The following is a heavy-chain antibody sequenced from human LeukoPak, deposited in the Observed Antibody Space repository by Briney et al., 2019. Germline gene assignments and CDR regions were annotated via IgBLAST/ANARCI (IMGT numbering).Heavy chain of an antibody. V-gene: IGHV1-2*06. Sequence: ASVKVSCTASGYTFTSYGISWVRQAPGQGLEWMGRINPNSGGTNYAQKFQGRVTMTRDTSISTAYMELSRLRSDDTAVYYCARVGGHTAMVTIWFDPWGQGTLVTVSS. CDR1: GYTFTSYG. CDR2: INPNSGGT. CDR3: ARVGGHTAMVTIWFDP. D-gene: IGHD5-18*01. J-gene: IGHJ5*02.